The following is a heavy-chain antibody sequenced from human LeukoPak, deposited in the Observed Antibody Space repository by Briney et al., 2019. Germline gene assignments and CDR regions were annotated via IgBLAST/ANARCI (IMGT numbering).Heavy chain of an antibody. Sequence: PGGSLRLSCAASGFTFSRSGMHWVRQAPGKGLEWVAFIRYDGNNKYYADSVKGRFTISRDNSKNTLYLQMNSLRAEDTAVYYCAKGSDYYDSSGYSHWGQGTLVTVSS. V-gene: IGHV3-30*02. D-gene: IGHD3-22*01. J-gene: IGHJ4*02. CDR1: GFTFSRSG. CDR3: AKGSDYYDSSGYSH. CDR2: IRYDGNNK.